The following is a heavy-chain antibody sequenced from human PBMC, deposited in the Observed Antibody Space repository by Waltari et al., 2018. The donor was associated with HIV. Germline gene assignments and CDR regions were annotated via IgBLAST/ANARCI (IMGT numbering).Heavy chain of an antibody. CDR3: AKYLDCSGTSCYTPYFDY. J-gene: IGHJ4*02. CDR1: VFIFCSYA. Sequence: DVQLLESGGGLVQPGWSLWLSCAASVFIFCSYARCWVRQAPGKGLEWVSAITGSGGGTYYAESVKGRFTFSRDNSQNTLYLQMNSLRAEDTAVYYCAKYLDCSGTSCYTPYFDYWGQGTLVTVSP. CDR2: ITGSGGGT. V-gene: IGHV3-23*01. D-gene: IGHD2-2*02.